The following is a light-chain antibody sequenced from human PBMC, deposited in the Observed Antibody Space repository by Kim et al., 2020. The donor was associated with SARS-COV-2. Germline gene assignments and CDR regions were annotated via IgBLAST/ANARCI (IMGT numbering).Light chain of an antibody. CDR3: RQYYDGPPYT. Sequence: EIVMTQSPATLSVSLGRVTLSCRASQNVRNDLAWYQQRPGQAPRLLIYGASTRATDIPDRFSGSGSGTEFTLTISGLQSEDFAVYYCRQYYDGPPYTFGQGTKLEI. CDR2: GAS. CDR1: QNVRND. J-gene: IGKJ2*01. V-gene: IGKV3-15*01.